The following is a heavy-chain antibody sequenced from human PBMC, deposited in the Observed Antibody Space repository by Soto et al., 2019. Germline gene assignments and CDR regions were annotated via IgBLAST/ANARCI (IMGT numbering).Heavy chain of an antibody. D-gene: IGHD3-16*01. CDR2: IYCDDDR. J-gene: IGHJ1*01. CDR3: AKRWGGYGALTPFKH. Sequence: QVILKESGPTQVKPTQTLTLTCSFSGFSFRTSGLGVVWIIQPKGKDLEWLELIYCDDDRRYSLSLKDRLTITKDTSKSQVVLTLNNVDTADTATYYCAKRWGGYGALTPFKHWGQGIPVTVSS. V-gene: IGHV2-5*02. CDR1: GFSFRTSGLG.